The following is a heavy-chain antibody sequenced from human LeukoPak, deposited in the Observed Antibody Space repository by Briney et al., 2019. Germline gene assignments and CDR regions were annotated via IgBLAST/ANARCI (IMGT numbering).Heavy chain of an antibody. CDR1: GYTFTGYY. D-gene: IGHD4-17*01. CDR3: AREMTYGDYGY. Sequence: ASVKVSCKASGYTFTGYYMHWVRQAPGQGLEWMGWINPNSGGTNYAQTFQGRVTMTRDTSISTAYMELRRLRSADTAVYYCAREMTYGDYGYWGQGTLVTVSS. CDR2: INPNSGGT. J-gene: IGHJ4*02. V-gene: IGHV1-2*02.